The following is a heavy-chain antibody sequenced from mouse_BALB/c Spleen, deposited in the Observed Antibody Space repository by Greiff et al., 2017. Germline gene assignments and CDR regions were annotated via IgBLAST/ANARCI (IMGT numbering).Heavy chain of an antibody. CDR3: AREGGLYGNYHFDY. CDR2: IYPGSGNT. Sequence: LMESGPELVKPGASVKISCKASGYTFTDYYINWVKQKPGQGLEWIGWIYPGSGNTKYNEKFKGKATLTVDTSSSTAYMQLSSLTSEDTAVYFCAREGGLYGNYHFDYWGQGTTLTVSS. V-gene: IGHV1-84*02. D-gene: IGHD2-1*01. J-gene: IGHJ2*01. CDR1: GYTFTDYY.